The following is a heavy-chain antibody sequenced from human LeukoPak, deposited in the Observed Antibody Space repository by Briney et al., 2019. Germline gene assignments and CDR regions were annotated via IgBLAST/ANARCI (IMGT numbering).Heavy chain of an antibody. CDR3: ARDLANDWYFDL. CDR2: ISRSGSTI. CDR1: GFTFSSYS. V-gene: IGHV3-48*04. D-gene: IGHD4/OR15-4a*01. J-gene: IGHJ2*01. Sequence: GGSLRLSCAASGFTFSSYSMNWVRQAPGKGLEWVSYISRSGSTIYYADSVKGRFIISRDNAKNSLYLQMNSLRAEDTAVYFCARDLANDWYFDLWGRGTLVTVSS.